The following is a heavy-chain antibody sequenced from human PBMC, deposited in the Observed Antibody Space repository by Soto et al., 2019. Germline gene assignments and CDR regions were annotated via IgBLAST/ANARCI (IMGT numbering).Heavy chain of an antibody. Sequence: SETLSLTCTVSGGSISSYYWSWIRQPPGKGLEWIGYIYFSGSTNYNPSLKSRVTISVDTSKNQFSLKLSSVTAADTAVYYCARLEYDYIWGSYRFPVPGAFDIRGQGTMVTVSS. J-gene: IGHJ3*02. CDR3: ARLEYDYIWGSYRFPVPGAFDI. CDR2: IYFSGST. D-gene: IGHD3-16*02. CDR1: GGSISSYY. V-gene: IGHV4-59*08.